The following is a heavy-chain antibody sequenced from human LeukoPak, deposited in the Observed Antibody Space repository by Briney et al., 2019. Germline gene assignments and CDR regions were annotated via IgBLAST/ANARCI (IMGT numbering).Heavy chain of an antibody. D-gene: IGHD6-13*01. CDR3: ARGHKGVAAADPYHFDY. Sequence: SETLSLTCTVSGGSISTYYWSWIRQPPGKGQEWIGYIYHSGDTIYNPSLKSRVTMSVDTSKKQFSLRLTSVSAADTAVYYCARGHKGVAAADPYHFDYWGPGTLVTVSS. CDR1: GGSISTYY. CDR2: IYHSGDT. J-gene: IGHJ4*02. V-gene: IGHV4-59*01.